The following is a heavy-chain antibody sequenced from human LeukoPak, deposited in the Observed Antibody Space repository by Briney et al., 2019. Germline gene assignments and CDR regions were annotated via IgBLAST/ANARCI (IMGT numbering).Heavy chain of an antibody. Sequence: GGSLRLSCAASGFTVSSNYMSWVRQAPGKGLEWVSVIYSGGSTYYADSVKGRFTISRDNSKNTLYLQMNSLRAEDTAVYYCATALLHYDFWSGYQTPGFDYWGQGTLVTVSS. J-gene: IGHJ4*02. D-gene: IGHD3-3*01. CDR3: ATALLHYDFWSGYQTPGFDY. CDR2: IYSGGST. CDR1: GFTVSSNY. V-gene: IGHV3-66*01.